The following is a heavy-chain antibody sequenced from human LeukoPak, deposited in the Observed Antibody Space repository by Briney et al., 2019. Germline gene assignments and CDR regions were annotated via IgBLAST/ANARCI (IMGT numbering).Heavy chain of an antibody. V-gene: IGHV1-3*01. Sequence: ASVKVSCKASGGTFSSYAISWVRQAPGQRLEWMGWINAGNGNTKYSQKFQGRVTITRDTSASTAYMELSSLRSEDTAVYYCARGACSGGSCYSRHYYGMDVWGQGTTVTVSS. J-gene: IGHJ6*02. CDR1: GGTFSSYA. D-gene: IGHD2-15*01. CDR3: ARGACSGGSCYSRHYYGMDV. CDR2: INAGNGNT.